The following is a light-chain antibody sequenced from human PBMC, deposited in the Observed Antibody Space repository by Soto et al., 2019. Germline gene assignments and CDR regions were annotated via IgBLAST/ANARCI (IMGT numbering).Light chain of an antibody. V-gene: IGKV3-15*01. CDR1: QSVSSN. J-gene: IGKJ1*01. Sequence: EIVMTQSPATLSVSPGERATLSCRASQSVSSNLAWYQQKPGQAPRLLIYGASTRATGIPARFSGSGSGTEFTLTISSLQSEDFAVYYCHHPETFGQGTQVEIK. CDR3: HHPET. CDR2: GAS.